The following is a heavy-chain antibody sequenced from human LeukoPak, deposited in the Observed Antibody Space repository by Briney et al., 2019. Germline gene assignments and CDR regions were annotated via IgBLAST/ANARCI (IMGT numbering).Heavy chain of an antibody. CDR1: GGSISTSYYY. D-gene: IGHD6-19*01. Sequence: SETLSLTCTVSGGSISTSYYYWGWIRQPPGRGLEWIGNIHNSESTYYNPSLKSRVTISVDTSKNQFSLKLSSVTAADTAVYYCERHPRQQWRPPNEGIDYWGQGTLVTVSS. CDR3: ERHPRQQWRPPNEGIDY. J-gene: IGHJ4*02. V-gene: IGHV4-39*01. CDR2: IHNSEST.